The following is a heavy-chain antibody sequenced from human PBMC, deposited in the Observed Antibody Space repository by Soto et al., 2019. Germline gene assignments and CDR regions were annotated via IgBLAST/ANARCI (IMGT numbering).Heavy chain of an antibody. Sequence: SLRLSCAASGFTFSSYGMHWVRQAPGKGLEWVAVIWYDGSNKYYADSVKGRFTISRDNSKNTLYLQMNSLRAEDTAVYYCARDPLRLLWFGESHSSYYFDYWGQGTLVTVSS. D-gene: IGHD3-10*01. CDR2: IWYDGSNK. CDR3: ARDPLRLLWFGESHSSYYFDY. V-gene: IGHV3-33*01. J-gene: IGHJ4*02. CDR1: GFTFSSYG.